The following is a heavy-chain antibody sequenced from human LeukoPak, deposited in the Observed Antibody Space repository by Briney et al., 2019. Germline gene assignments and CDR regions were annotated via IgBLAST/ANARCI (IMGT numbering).Heavy chain of an antibody. CDR2: ISSSSSYI. J-gene: IGHJ4*02. Sequence: KPGGSLRLSCAASGFTFSSYIMNWVRQAPGKGLEWVSSISSSSSYIYYADSVKGRFTISRDNAKNSLYLQMNSLRAEDTAVYYCARGIAARPGYWGQGTLVTVSS. CDR3: ARGIAARPGY. V-gene: IGHV3-21*01. CDR1: GFTFSSYI. D-gene: IGHD6-6*01.